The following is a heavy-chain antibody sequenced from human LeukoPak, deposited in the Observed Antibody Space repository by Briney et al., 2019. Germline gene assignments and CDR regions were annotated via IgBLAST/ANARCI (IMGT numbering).Heavy chain of an antibody. CDR1: GYTFTNND. Sequence: ASVKVSCKSSGYTFTNNDIHWVRQATGQGLEWMGWMHPNGGDTGYAQKFQGRVTMTRTTSTTTAYMELSGLTSEDTAIYYCARGEHDYDSSAFYYGAFDIWGQGTMVTVSS. V-gene: IGHV1-8*01. CDR3: ARGEHDYDSSAFYYGAFDI. J-gene: IGHJ3*02. D-gene: IGHD3-22*01. CDR2: MHPNGGDT.